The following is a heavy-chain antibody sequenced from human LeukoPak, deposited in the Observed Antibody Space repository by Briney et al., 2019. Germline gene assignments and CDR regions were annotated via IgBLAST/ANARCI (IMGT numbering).Heavy chain of an antibody. Sequence: GGSLRLSCAASGFTFSSYSMNWVRQAPGKGLEWVSYISSSSSTIYYADSVKGRFTISRDNAKNSLYLQMNSLRAEDTAVYCCARDLPRGYCSSTSCYNYWGQGTLVTVSP. CDR3: ARDLPRGYCSSTSCYNY. CDR1: GFTFSSYS. J-gene: IGHJ4*02. V-gene: IGHV3-48*01. D-gene: IGHD2-2*02. CDR2: ISSSSSTI.